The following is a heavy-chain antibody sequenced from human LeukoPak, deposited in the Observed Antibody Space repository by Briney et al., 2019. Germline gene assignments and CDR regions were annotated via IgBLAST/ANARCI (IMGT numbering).Heavy chain of an antibody. CDR1: GGSFSGYY. D-gene: IGHD6-13*01. V-gene: IGHV4-34*01. CDR3: ARGRVSLDY. J-gene: IGHJ4*02. Sequence: SETLSLTCAVYGGSFSGYYWSWIRQPPGKGLEWIGEINHSGSTNYNPSLKSRVTISVDTSKNQFSLKLSSVTAADTAVYYCARGRVSLDYWGQGTLVTVSS. CDR2: INHSGST.